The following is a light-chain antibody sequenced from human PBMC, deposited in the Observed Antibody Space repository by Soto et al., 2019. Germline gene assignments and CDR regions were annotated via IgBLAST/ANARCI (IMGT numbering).Light chain of an antibody. CDR2: EVS. CDR1: SSDVGGYNY. V-gene: IGLV2-8*01. J-gene: IGLJ1*01. CDR3: SSYVGSNIYV. Sequence: QSALTQPPSASGSPGQSVTISCTGTSSDVGGYNYVSWYQQHPGKAPKLMIYEVSKRPSGVPDRFSGSKSGNTASLTVSGLQAEDEADYYCSSYVGSNIYVFGTVTKLTVL.